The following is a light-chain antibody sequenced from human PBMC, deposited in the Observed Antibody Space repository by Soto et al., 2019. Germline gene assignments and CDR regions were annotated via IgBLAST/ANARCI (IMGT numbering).Light chain of an antibody. J-gene: IGLJ1*01. V-gene: IGLV2-8*01. Sequence: QSVLTQPPSASGSPGQSVAISCTGTSSDVGGYNYVSWYQQHPGKAPKLMIYEVNKRPSGVPDRLSGSKSGNTASLTVSGLKAEDEADYYCSSYAGSSNVFGTGTKVTVL. CDR3: SSYAGSSNV. CDR1: SSDVGGYNY. CDR2: EVN.